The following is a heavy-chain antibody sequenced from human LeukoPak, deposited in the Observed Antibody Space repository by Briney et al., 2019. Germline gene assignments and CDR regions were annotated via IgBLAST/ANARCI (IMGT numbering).Heavy chain of an antibody. Sequence: GASVKVSCKASGYTFTSYGISWVRRAPGQGLEWMGWISAYNGNTNYAQKLQGRVTMTTDTSTSTAYMELRSLRSDDTAVYYCARYYPHYDFWSGYYSYYFDYWGQGTLVTVSS. J-gene: IGHJ4*02. D-gene: IGHD3-3*01. V-gene: IGHV1-18*01. CDR3: ARYYPHYDFWSGYYSYYFDY. CDR1: GYTFTSYG. CDR2: ISAYNGNT.